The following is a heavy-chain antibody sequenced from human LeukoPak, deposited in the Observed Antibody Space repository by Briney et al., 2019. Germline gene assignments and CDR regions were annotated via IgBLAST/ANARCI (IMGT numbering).Heavy chain of an antibody. Sequence: ASVKVSCKASGGTFSNYAISWLRQAPGRGLEWMGGIIPIFGSASYVQNFQGRVTITADKSTSTAYMELSSLRSDDTAVYYCARTTHRGADAFDFWGQGTMVTVSS. J-gene: IGHJ3*01. CDR3: ARTTHRGADAFDF. D-gene: IGHD3-10*01. V-gene: IGHV1-69*06. CDR1: GGTFSNYA. CDR2: IIPIFGSA.